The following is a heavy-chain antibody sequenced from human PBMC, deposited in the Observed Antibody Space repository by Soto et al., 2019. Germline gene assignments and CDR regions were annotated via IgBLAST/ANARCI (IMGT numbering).Heavy chain of an antibody. CDR3: AREITRITMVRGVMGY. J-gene: IGHJ4*02. D-gene: IGHD3-10*01. V-gene: IGHV1-46*01. CDR1: GYTFTSYY. Sequence: GASVKVSCKASGYTFTSYYMHWVRRAPGQGLEWMGIINPSGGSTSYAQKFQGRVTMTRDTSTSTVYMELSSLRSEDTAVYYCAREITRITMVRGVMGYWGQGTLVTVSS. CDR2: INPSGGST.